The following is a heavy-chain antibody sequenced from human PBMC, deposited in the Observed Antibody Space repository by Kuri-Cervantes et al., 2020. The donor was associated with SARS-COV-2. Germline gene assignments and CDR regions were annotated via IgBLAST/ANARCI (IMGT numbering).Heavy chain of an antibody. CDR1: GYTFTSYY. CDR3: ARAQEHNAQQLAGVDY. V-gene: IGHV1-46*01. CDR2: ISPSGGST. D-gene: IGHD6-13*01. Sequence: ASVKVSCKASGYTFTSYYMHWVRQAPGQGLEWMGIISPSGGSTSYAQKFQGRVTMTRDTSTSTVYMELSSLRSEDTAVYYCARAQEHNAQQLAGVDYWGQGTLVPSPQ. J-gene: IGHJ4*02.